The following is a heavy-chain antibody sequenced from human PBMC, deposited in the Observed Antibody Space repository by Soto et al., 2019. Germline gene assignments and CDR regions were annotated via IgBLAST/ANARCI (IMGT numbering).Heavy chain of an antibody. J-gene: IGHJ5*02. Sequence: ASVKLSCKTSGYTFNTYGINWVRQAPGQGLEFMVWISAYYGKTTYAEKFQGRVTLTTXTXXSXXXMXLXXLRXDXTAIYYCARDPHEFWTSYWFDPWGQGTPVTVSS. CDR1: GYTFNTYG. CDR2: ISAYYGKT. D-gene: IGHD3-3*01. CDR3: ARDPHEFWTSYWFDP. V-gene: IGHV1-18*01.